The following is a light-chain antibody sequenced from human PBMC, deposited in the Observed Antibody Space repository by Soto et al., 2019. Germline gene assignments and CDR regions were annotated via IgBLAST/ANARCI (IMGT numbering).Light chain of an antibody. CDR2: GAS. CDR1: QSVSSTY. CDR3: QQYGRSPPFT. Sequence: IVLTQSPGTLSLSPGERATLSCRASQSVSSTYIAWYQQNPGQAPRLLIYGASSRATGIPDRFSGSGSGTDFTLTISSLEPEDLAVYFCQQYGRSPPFTFGQGTKVEIK. J-gene: IGKJ2*01. V-gene: IGKV3-20*01.